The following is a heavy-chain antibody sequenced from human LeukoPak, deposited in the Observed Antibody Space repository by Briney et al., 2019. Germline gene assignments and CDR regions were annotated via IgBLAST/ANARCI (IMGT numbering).Heavy chain of an antibody. V-gene: IGHV3-48*03. CDR1: GFTFSSYE. CDR2: ISSSGSTI. D-gene: IGHD3-22*01. J-gene: IGHJ4*02. CDR3: ARDWYYYDSSGYYPIGY. Sequence: PGGSLRLSCAASGFTFSSYEMNWVRQAPGKGLEWVSYISSSGSTIYYADSVKGRFTISRDNAKNSLYLQMNSLRAEDTAVYYCARDWYYYDSSGYYPIGYWGQGTLVTVSS.